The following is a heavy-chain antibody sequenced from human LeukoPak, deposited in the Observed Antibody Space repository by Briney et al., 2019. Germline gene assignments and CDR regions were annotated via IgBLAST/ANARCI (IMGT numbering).Heavy chain of an antibody. J-gene: IGHJ4*02. CDR3: ATTTYYYDSSGGDFDY. V-gene: IGHV1-69*05. CDR2: IIPIFGTA. CDR1: GGTFSSYA. Sequence: SVKVSCKAPGGTFSSYAISWVRQAPGQGLEWTGGIIPIFGTANYAQKFQGRVTITTDESTSTAYMELSSLRSEDTAVYYCATTTYYYDSSGGDFDYWGQGTLVAVSS. D-gene: IGHD3-22*01.